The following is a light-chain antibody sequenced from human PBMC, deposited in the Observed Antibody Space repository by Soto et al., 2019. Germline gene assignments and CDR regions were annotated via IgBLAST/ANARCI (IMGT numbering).Light chain of an antibody. J-gene: IGKJ1*01. V-gene: IGKV1-5*03. Sequence: DIKMTQSPSTLSGSVGARVPINCRASQTISSWLAWYQQKPGKAPKILIYKASTLKSGVPSRFSGSGSGTEFTLTISSLQPDDVATYYCQHYNSYSEALGQGTKVDI. CDR1: QTISSW. CDR3: QHYNSYSEA. CDR2: KAS.